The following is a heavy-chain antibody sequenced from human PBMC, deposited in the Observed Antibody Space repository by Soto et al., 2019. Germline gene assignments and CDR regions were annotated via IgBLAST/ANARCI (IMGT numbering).Heavy chain of an antibody. J-gene: IGHJ6*02. Sequence: ASVKVSCKASGYTFTGYYMHWVRQAPGQGLEWMGWINPNSGGTNYAQKFQGRVTMTRDTSISTAYMELSRLRSDDTAVYYCARGNYDFWSGPQTTHYGMDVWGQGTTVTVS. D-gene: IGHD3-3*01. CDR3: ARGNYDFWSGPQTTHYGMDV. V-gene: IGHV1-2*02. CDR2: INPNSGGT. CDR1: GYTFTGYY.